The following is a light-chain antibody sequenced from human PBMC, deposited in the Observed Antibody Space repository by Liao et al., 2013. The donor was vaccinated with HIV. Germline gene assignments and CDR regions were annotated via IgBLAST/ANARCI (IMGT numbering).Light chain of an antibody. J-gene: IGLJ2*01. CDR1: KLGDKY. CDR3: QVWDSNSDHAV. CDR2: FDD. Sequence: SYELTQPPSVSVTPGQTASITCSGDKLGDKYACWYQQKPGQAPVLVISFDDDRPSGIPERFSGSNSGNTATLTISRVEAGDEADYYCQVWDSNSDHAVFGGGTKLTVL. V-gene: IGLV3-1*01.